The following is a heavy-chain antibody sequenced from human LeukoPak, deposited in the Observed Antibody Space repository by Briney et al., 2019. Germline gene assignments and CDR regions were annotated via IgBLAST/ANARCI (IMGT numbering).Heavy chain of an antibody. J-gene: IGHJ3*02. CDR2: ISTRSSYT. Sequence: GGSLRLSCVASGFTFNTYSMNWVRQAPGKVLEWVSSISTRSSYTYYADSVKGRFTFSRDNAKNSLYLQMNSLRAEDTAVYYCARAGLYTSSGDSNDAFDMWGQGTMVTVSS. CDR1: GFTFNTYS. D-gene: IGHD6-6*01. CDR3: ARAGLYTSSGDSNDAFDM. V-gene: IGHV3-21*01.